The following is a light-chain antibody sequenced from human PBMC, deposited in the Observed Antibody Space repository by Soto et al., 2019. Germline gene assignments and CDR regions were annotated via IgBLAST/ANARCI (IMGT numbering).Light chain of an antibody. Sequence: EIVLTQSPGTLSLSPGERATLSCRASQSVSSSYLAWYQQKPGQAPRLLIYDASSMATGIPDRFSGSGSGTAFTLTISRLEPEEFAVYYCQEYGSSPYTFGEGTKLEIK. CDR2: DAS. V-gene: IGKV3-20*01. CDR3: QEYGSSPYT. J-gene: IGKJ2*01. CDR1: QSVSSSY.